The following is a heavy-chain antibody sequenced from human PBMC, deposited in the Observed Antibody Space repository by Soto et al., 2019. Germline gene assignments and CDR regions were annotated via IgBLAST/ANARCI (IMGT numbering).Heavy chain of an antibody. CDR3: ARESEDLTSNFDY. Sequence: EVQLVESGGGLVKPGGSLRLSCAASGFTFTRYSMNWVRQAPGKGLEWVSSISSTTNYIYYGDSMKGRFTISRDNAKKSRYLEMNSLRDEDTAVYYCARESEDLTSNFDYWGQGTLVTVSS. CDR2: ISSTTNYI. J-gene: IGHJ4*02. V-gene: IGHV3-21*01. CDR1: GFTFTRYS.